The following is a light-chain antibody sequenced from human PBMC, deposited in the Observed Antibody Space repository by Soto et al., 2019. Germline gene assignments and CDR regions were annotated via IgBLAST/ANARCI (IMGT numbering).Light chain of an antibody. V-gene: IGLV3-25*02. CDR3: QSADSGGTVWV. CDR1: ALPNQY. J-gene: IGLJ2*01. Sequence: SYELTQPPSVSVSPGQTARITCSGDALPNQYACWYQQKPGQAPLLLIYKVNERPSGIPARFSGSSSGTTVTLTISGVQAEDEADYYCQSADSGGTVWVFGGGTKLTVL. CDR2: KVN.